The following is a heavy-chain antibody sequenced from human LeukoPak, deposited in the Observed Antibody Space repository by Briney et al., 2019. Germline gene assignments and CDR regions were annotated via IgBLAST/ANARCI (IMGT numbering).Heavy chain of an antibody. CDR3: ASAPDYGVHRDAFDI. CDR1: VYTFTIYY. CDR2: SNPNSCDT. J-gene: IGHJ3*02. Sequence: GASVTVSLKSSVYTFTIYYMHWVRQAPGQGLGWMGWSNPNSCDTNYAQKIQGRVTIIRDTSISTAYMELIRLRSDDTSVYYCASAPDYGVHRDAFDIWGQGTMVTVSS. D-gene: IGHD4-17*01. V-gene: IGHV1-2*02.